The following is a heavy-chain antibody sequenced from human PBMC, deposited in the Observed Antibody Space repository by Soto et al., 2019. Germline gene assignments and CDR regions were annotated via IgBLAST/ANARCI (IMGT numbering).Heavy chain of an antibody. CDR3: AREYYDILTGLNWFDP. V-gene: IGHV3-48*02. CDR2: ISSSSSTI. CDR1: GFTFSSYS. Sequence: EVRLVESGGGLVQPGGSLRLSCAASGFTFSSYSMNWVRQAPGKGLEWVSYISSSSSTIYYADSVKGRFTISRDNAKNSLYLQMNSLRDEDTAVYYCAREYYDILTGLNWFDPWGQGTLVTVSS. D-gene: IGHD3-9*01. J-gene: IGHJ5*02.